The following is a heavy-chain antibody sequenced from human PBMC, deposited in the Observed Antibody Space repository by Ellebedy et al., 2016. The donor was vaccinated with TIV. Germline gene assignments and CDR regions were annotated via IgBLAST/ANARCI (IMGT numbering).Heavy chain of an antibody. J-gene: IGHJ5*02. Sequence: PGGSLRLSCEVSGFTFSNYGMHRVRQAPGKGPEWVALMWHDGSKKYYADSVNGRFSISRDNSKNILYLQMDGLRPEDTAVYYCVKDAGDLVMVSGTLDAWGQGTLVTVSS. CDR3: VKDAGDLVMVSGTLDA. D-gene: IGHD2-15*01. CDR2: MWHDGSKK. V-gene: IGHV3-33*06. CDR1: GFTFSNYG.